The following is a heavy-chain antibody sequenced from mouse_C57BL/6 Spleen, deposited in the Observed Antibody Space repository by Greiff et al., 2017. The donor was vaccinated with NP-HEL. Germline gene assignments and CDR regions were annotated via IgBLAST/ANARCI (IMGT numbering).Heavy chain of an antibody. V-gene: IGHV1-50*01. CDR2: IDPSDSYT. CDR3: ARRAYYSNYDAMDY. CDR1: GYTFTSYW. J-gene: IGHJ4*01. Sequence: QVQLQQSGAELVKPGASVKLSCKASGYTFTSYWMQWVKQRPGQGLEWIGEIDPSDSYTNYHQKFKGKATFTVDTSSSTAYWQLSSLTSEDSAVYYCARRAYYSNYDAMDYWGQGTSVTVSS. D-gene: IGHD2-5*01.